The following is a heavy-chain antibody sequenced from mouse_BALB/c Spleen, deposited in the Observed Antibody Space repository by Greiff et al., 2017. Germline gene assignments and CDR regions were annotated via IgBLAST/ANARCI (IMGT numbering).Heavy chain of an antibody. Sequence: LQQPGSELVRPGASVKLSCKASGYTFTSYWMHWVKQRHGQGLEWIGNIYPGSGSTNYDEKFKSKGTLTVDTSSSTAYMHLSSLTSEDSAVYYCTRSGTYYGSSYWYFDVWGAGTTVTVSS. J-gene: IGHJ1*01. CDR2: IYPGSGST. CDR3: TRSGTYYGSSYWYFDV. CDR1: GYTFTSYW. D-gene: IGHD1-1*01. V-gene: IGHV1S22*01.